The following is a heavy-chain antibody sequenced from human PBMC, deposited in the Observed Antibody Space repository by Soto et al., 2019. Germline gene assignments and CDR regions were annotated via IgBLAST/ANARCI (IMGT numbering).Heavy chain of an antibody. CDR1: GFTFSSYG. CDR2: IRSDGDTT. D-gene: IGHD1-26*01. CDR3: AKGKGVGATRDGANC. Sequence: EVQVLESGGGLVQPGGSLRLSCAASGFTFSSYGMNWVRQAPGKGLEWVSGIRSDGDTTYNAESVKGRFTVSRDGSKNTVYLQRNSLRAEDTAVYYCAKGKGVGATRDGANCGGQGTLVTVSS. V-gene: IGHV3-23*01. J-gene: IGHJ4*02.